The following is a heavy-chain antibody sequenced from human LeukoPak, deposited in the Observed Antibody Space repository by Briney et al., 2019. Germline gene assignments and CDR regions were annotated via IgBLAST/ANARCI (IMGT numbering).Heavy chain of an antibody. D-gene: IGHD2-2*01. CDR1: GFTFSTYA. Sequence: GGSLRLSCAASGFTFSTYAMYWVRQAPGKGLEWVAVISYDGNNKYYADSVKGRFTISRDNSKNTLYLQMTSLRAEDTAVYYCARSYCSGSTCYAPEYWGQGTLVTVSS. CDR3: ARSYCSGSTCYAPEY. CDR2: ISYDGNNK. V-gene: IGHV3-30*04. J-gene: IGHJ4*02.